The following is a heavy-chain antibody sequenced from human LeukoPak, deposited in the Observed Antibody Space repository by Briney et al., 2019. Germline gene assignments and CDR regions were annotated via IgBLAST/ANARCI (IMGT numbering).Heavy chain of an antibody. D-gene: IGHD2-21*02. CDR3: ARDCINCGGDPLPFDY. CDR1: GGTFSSYA. CDR2: VIPIFGTA. V-gene: IGHV1-69*05. Sequence: SVKVSCKASGGTFSSYAISWVRQAPGQGLEWMGGVIPIFGTANYAQKLQGRDTITTDESTSTAYMELSSLRSEDTAVYYCARDCINCGGDPLPFDYWGQGTLVTVSS. J-gene: IGHJ4*02.